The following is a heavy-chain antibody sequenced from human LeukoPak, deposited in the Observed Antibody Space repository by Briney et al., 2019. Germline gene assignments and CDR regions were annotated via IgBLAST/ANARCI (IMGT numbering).Heavy chain of an antibody. V-gene: IGHV4-59*01. CDR1: GGSISSYY. D-gene: IGHD5-18*01. Sequence: PSETLSLTCTVSGGSISSYYWSWIRQPPGKGLEWIGHIYYSGSTNYNPSLKSRVTISVDTSKNQFSLKLSSVTAADTAVYYCARVSRGWDTAKLFDYWGQGTLVTVSS. CDR3: ARVSRGWDTAKLFDY. CDR2: IYYSGST. J-gene: IGHJ4*02.